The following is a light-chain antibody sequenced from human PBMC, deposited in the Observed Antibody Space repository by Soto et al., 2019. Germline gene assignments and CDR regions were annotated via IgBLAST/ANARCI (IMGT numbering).Light chain of an antibody. CDR2: EVS. J-gene: IGLJ1*01. CDR1: SSDVGGYNY. Sequence: QSALTQPASVSGSPGQSITISRTGTSSDVGGYNYVSWYQQHPGKAPKLMIYEVSNRPSGVSNRFSGSKSGNTASLTISGLPAEDEADYYCSSYTSSSTLVFGTGTKLTVL. CDR3: SSYTSSSTLV. V-gene: IGLV2-14*01.